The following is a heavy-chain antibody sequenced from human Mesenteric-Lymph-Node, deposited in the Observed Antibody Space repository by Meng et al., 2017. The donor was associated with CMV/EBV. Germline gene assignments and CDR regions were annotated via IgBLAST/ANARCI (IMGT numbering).Heavy chain of an antibody. CDR2: IWADGSNR. CDR1: RFTFNSDG. CDR3: ARTEDYYGSGSYLAS. J-gene: IGHJ4*02. Sequence: SRFTFNSDGMHWVRQATGKGLEWVAVIWADGSNRYYADSVKGRFTISRDNSKNTLYLQMNSLRAEDTAVYFCARTEDYYGSGSYLASWGQGTLVTVSS. V-gene: IGHV3-33*01. D-gene: IGHD3-10*01.